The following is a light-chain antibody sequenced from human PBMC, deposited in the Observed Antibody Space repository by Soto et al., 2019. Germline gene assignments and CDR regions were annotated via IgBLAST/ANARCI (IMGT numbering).Light chain of an antibody. V-gene: IGKV1-5*03. CDR2: KAS. CDR1: QTISSW. Sequence: DIQMTKSPSTLSGSVGDRVTITCRASQTISSWLAWYQQKPGKAPKLLIYKASTLKSGVPSRFSGSGSGTEFTLTISSLQPDDFATYYCQHYNSYSDAFGQGTKEDIK. CDR3: QHYNSYSDA. J-gene: IGKJ1*01.